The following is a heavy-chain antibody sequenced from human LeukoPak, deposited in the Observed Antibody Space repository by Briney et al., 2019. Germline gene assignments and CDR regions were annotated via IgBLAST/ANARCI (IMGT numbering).Heavy chain of an antibody. CDR1: GYTFTGYY. J-gene: IGHJ4*02. CDR2: INPDSGGT. Sequence: GASVKVSCKASGYTFTGYYIHWVRQAPGQGLEWMGRINPDSGGTNYAQKFQGRVTMTRDTSIRTAYMELSRLRSDDTAVYYCARVLFYSSGNKSNRVDYWGQGTLVTVSS. D-gene: IGHD6-19*01. V-gene: IGHV1-2*06. CDR3: ARVLFYSSGNKSNRVDY.